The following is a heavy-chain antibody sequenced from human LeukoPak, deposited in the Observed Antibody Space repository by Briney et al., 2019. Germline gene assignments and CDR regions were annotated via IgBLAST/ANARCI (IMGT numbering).Heavy chain of an antibody. CDR1: GYSFTNYW. CDR3: ARSPRDGYHDAFDI. Sequence: PGASLRISCKGSGYSFTNYWITWVRQMPGKGLEWMGIIYPAGSDTKYSPSFQGQVTISADKSITTAYLQWSSLKASDTAMYYCARSPRDGYHDAFDIWGQGTMVTVSS. V-gene: IGHV5-51*01. CDR2: IYPAGSDT. D-gene: IGHD5-24*01. J-gene: IGHJ3*02.